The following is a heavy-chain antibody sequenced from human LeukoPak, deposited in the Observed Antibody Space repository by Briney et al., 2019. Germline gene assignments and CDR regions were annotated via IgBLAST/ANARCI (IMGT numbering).Heavy chain of an antibody. CDR1: GFTFSSYG. CDR3: ARDSWYQAPRARYCDP. Sequence: GGSLRLSCAASGFTFSSYGMHWVRQAPGKGLEWVAVVWYDGSNKYYADSVKGRFTISRDNSKNTLYLQMNSLRAEDTAVYYCARDSWYQAPRARYCDPWGQGPLDTVSS. D-gene: IGHD6-13*01. CDR2: VWYDGSNK. V-gene: IGHV3-33*01. J-gene: IGHJ5*02.